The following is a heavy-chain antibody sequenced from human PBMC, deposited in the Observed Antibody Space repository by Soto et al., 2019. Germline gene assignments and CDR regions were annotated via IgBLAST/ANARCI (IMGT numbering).Heavy chain of an antibody. Sequence: GGSLRLSCAASGFTFSSYAMSWVRQAPGKGLEWVSAISGSGGSTYYADSVKGRFTISRDNSKNTLYLQMNSLRAEDTAVYYCAKVGIVVVVTADGMDVWGQGTTVTVSS. CDR2: ISGSGGST. CDR1: GFTFSSYA. D-gene: IGHD2-15*01. CDR3: AKVGIVVVVTADGMDV. J-gene: IGHJ6*02. V-gene: IGHV3-23*01.